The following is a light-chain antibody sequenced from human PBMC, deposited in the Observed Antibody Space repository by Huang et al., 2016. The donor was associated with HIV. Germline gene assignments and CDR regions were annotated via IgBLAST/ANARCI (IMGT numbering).Light chain of an antibody. CDR2: GAT. V-gene: IGKV3-15*01. CDR3: QQYNNWPRT. J-gene: IGKJ1*01. CDR1: QSISAN. Sequence: EIVMTQSPATLSVSPGDRATLSCRTSQSISANLAGYQRKPGQAPRLLIYGATTRATGMPASFSGSGSGTEFTLTISSLQSEDFAVYYCQQYNNWPRTFGQGTKVEIK.